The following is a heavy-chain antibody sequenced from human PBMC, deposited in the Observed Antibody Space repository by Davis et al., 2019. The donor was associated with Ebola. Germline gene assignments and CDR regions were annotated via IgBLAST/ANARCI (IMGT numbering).Heavy chain of an antibody. CDR2: ISSSSSYI. V-gene: IGHV3-21*01. Sequence: GGSLRPSCAASGFTFSSYSMNWVRQAPGKGLEWVSSISSSSSYIYYADSVKGRFTIPRDNAKNPLYLQMNSLRAEDTAVYYCARDENYYDSSGYYYVSVDYWGQGTLVTVSS. J-gene: IGHJ4*02. CDR3: ARDENYYDSSGYYYVSVDY. D-gene: IGHD3-22*01. CDR1: GFTFSSYS.